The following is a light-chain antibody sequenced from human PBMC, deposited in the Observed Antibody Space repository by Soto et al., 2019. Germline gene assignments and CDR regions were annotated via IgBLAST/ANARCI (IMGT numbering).Light chain of an antibody. Sequence: QSVLTQPASVSGSPGQSITISCTGTSSDVVGDNYVSWYQQHPGKSPKLMIYHVTYRPSGVSNRYSGSKSGNSASLTIAGLGAEEADDYYCCSLKTSHTDVFGSETKVT. CDR1: SSDVVGDNY. J-gene: IGLJ1*01. CDR3: CSLKTSHTDV. V-gene: IGLV2-14*01. CDR2: HVT.